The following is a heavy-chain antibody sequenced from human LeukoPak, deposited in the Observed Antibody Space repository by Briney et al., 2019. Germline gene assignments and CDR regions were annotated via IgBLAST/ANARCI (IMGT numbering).Heavy chain of an antibody. CDR3: ARDPAPHSAHLPHFGS. D-gene: IGHD5-18*01. Sequence: PGRSLRLSRAAAGFAFRGYTMTWVRQAPGKGLEWLSSMSDNSVYRYHAESLHGRFTTSTDTVKNSLFLQMTALRDEHTAVYYCARDPAPHSAHLPHFGSWGQGIMVTVSS. CDR2: MSDNSVYR. V-gene: IGHV3-21*01. J-gene: IGHJ4*02. CDR1: GFAFRGYT.